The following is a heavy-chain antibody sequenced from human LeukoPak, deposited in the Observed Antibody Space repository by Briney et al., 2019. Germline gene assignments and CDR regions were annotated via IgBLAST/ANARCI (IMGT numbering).Heavy chain of an antibody. J-gene: IGHJ5*02. CDR1: GYTFTTYY. V-gene: IGHV1-46*01. CDR3: AKEAPNTDWFDP. D-gene: IGHD2-2*02. Sequence: ASVTVSCTASGYTFTTYYVHLVRQAPGQGLEWMGVINPSGDGTNYPQRLQGRVTLTRDTSTSTVYMELSSLRSEDTAIYYCAKEAPNTDWFDPWGQGTLVTVSS. CDR2: INPSGDGT.